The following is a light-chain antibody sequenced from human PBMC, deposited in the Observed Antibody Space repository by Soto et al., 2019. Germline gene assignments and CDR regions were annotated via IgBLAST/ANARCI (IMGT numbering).Light chain of an antibody. CDR1: SSNIGRNT. V-gene: IGLV1-44*01. Sequence: QTVVTQPPSASGTPGQRVTISCSGSSSNIGRNTVNWYQQLPGTAPKLLIYSNNQRPSGVPDRFSGSKSGTSASLAISGLQSEDEADYYCAAWDDSLNGLLFGGGTKLTVL. J-gene: IGLJ2*01. CDR2: SNN. CDR3: AAWDDSLNGLL.